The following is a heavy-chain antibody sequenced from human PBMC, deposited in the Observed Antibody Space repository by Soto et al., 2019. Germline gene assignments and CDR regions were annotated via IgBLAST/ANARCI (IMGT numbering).Heavy chain of an antibody. Sequence: ASVKGSCKASGYTFTSHAMHWVRQAPGQRLEWMGWINAGNGNTKYSQKFQGRVTITRDTSASTAYMELSSLRSEDTAVYYCARDPSYYGMDVWGQGTTVTVSS. CDR3: ARDPSYYGMDV. V-gene: IGHV1-3*01. J-gene: IGHJ6*02. CDR1: GYTFTSHA. CDR2: INAGNGNT.